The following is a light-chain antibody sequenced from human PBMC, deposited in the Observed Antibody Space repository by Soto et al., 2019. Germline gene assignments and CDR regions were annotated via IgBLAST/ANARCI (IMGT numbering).Light chain of an antibody. V-gene: IGKV4-1*01. CDR1: RSVLYSSNNNNY. CDR2: WAS. Sequence: DIVMTQSPDSLAVSLGERATINCKSSRSVLYSSNNNNYLAWYQQKPRQPPKLLIYWASTRESGVPDRFSGSGSGTDFTLTISSLQAEDVAVYYCQQYYSTPYTFGQGTKLEI. J-gene: IGKJ2*01. CDR3: QQYYSTPYT.